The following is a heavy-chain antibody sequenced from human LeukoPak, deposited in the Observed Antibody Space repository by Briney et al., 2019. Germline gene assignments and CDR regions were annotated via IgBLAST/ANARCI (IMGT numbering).Heavy chain of an antibody. CDR3: ARDLYDSSESAFDI. V-gene: IGHV3-30-3*01. Sequence: PGGSLRLSCAASGFTFSNYAMHWVRQAPGKGLEWVSFISYDGSNKYYADSVKGRFTISRDNSKNTLYLQMNSLRAEDTAVYYCARDLYDSSESAFDIWGQGTMVTVSS. D-gene: IGHD3-22*01. J-gene: IGHJ3*02. CDR1: GFTFSNYA. CDR2: ISYDGSNK.